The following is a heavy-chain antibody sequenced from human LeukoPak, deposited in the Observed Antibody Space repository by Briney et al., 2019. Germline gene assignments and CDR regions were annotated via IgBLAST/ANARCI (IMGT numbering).Heavy chain of an antibody. CDR3: ARDDDDYGDYVRS. CDR1: GFTFSTYW. J-gene: IGHJ5*02. V-gene: IGHV3-7*01. Sequence: GGSLRLSCAASGFTFSTYWMNWVRQAPGKRLEWVANIKQDGSEKYYVDSVKGRFTISRDNAKNSLYLQMNSLRAEDTAVYYCARDDDDYGDYVRSWGQGTLVTVSS. CDR2: IKQDGSEK. D-gene: IGHD4-17*01.